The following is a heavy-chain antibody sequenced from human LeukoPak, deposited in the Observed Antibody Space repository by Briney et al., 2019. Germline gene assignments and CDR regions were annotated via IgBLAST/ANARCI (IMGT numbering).Heavy chain of an antibody. V-gene: IGHV1-18*01. CDR1: GYTFTSYG. Sequence: ASVKVSCKASGYTFTSYGISWVRQAPGQGLEWMGWISAYNGNTNYAQKLQGRVTMTTDTSTSTAYMELRSLRSDNTAVYYCARVIIAAAGNWFDPWGRGTLVTVSS. D-gene: IGHD6-13*01. J-gene: IGHJ5*02. CDR3: ARVIIAAAGNWFDP. CDR2: ISAYNGNT.